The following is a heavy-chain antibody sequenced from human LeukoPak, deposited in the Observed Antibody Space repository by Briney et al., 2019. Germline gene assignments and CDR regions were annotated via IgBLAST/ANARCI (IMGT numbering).Heavy chain of an antibody. D-gene: IGHD6-13*01. J-gene: IGHJ3*02. CDR3: TRAYSSSWNNALHI. Sequence: PGGSLRLSCAASGFTFSSYWMHWVRQAPGKGLVWVSRINSDGSSTSYADSVKGRFTISRDYAKNTLYLQMNSLRAEDTAVYYCTRAYSSSWNNALHIWGQGTMVTVSS. CDR1: GFTFSSYW. CDR2: INSDGSST. V-gene: IGHV3-74*01.